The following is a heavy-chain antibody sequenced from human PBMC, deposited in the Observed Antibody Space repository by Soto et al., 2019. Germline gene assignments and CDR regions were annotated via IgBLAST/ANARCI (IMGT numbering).Heavy chain of an antibody. CDR2: IYRNGNT. J-gene: IGHJ3*02. Sequence: EVQLVESGGSLVQPGGSLRLSCAPSGFTVSSNCMSWVRQAPGKGLEWVSVIYRNGNTYYADSVKGRYTISRDNSENTLYLPLNTLRAEDTALYYCASGGSWLWGADGFNIWGQGTMVTVSS. CDR3: ASGGSWLWGADGFNI. V-gene: IGHV3-66*01. CDR1: GFTVSSNC. D-gene: IGHD3-16*01.